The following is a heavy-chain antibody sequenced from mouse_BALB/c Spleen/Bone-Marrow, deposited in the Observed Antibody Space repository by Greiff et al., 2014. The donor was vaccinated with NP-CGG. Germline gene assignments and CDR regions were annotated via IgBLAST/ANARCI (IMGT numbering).Heavy chain of an antibody. CDR2: ISDGGSYT. Sequence: EVKLEESGGGLVKPGGSLKLSCAASGFTFSDYYMYWVRQTPEKRLEWVATISDGGSYTYYPDSVKGRFTISRDIAKNNLYLQMSSLKSEDTAMYYCARDRGVQGYAMDYWGQGPSVTVSS. J-gene: IGHJ4*01. V-gene: IGHV5-4*02. D-gene: IGHD2-14*01. CDR1: GFTFSDYY. CDR3: ARDRGVQGYAMDY.